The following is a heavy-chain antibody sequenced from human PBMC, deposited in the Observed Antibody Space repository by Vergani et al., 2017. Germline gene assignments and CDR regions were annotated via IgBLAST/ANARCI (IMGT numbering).Heavy chain of an antibody. V-gene: IGHV1-2*02. CDR1: GYTFTGYY. Sequence: QVQLVQPGAEVKKPGASVKVSCKASGYTFTGYYMHWVRQAPGQGLEWMGWINPNSGGTNYAQKFQGRVTMTRDTSISTAYMDLSNLRSDDTAVYYCARVGTSYNRDYFDYWGQGTLVTVSS. D-gene: IGHD2-2*01. CDR3: ARVGTSYNRDYFDY. CDR2: INPNSGGT. J-gene: IGHJ4*02.